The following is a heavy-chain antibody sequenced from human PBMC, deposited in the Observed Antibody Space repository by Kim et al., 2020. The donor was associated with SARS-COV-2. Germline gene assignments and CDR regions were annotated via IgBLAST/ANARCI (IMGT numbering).Heavy chain of an antibody. Sequence: GGSLRLSCAASGFTFSSYAMSWVRQAPGKGLEWVSAISGSGGSTYYADSVKGRFTISRDNSKNTLYLQMNSLRAEDTAVYYCAKARDWGSYRYTFWFDPWGQGTLVTVSS. CDR1: GFTFSSYA. V-gene: IGHV3-23*01. J-gene: IGHJ5*02. D-gene: IGHD3-16*02. CDR3: AKARDWGSYRYTFWFDP. CDR2: ISGSGGST.